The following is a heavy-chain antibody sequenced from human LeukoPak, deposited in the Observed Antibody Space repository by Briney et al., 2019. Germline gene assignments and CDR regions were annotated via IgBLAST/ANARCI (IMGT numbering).Heavy chain of an antibody. D-gene: IGHD6-13*01. CDR1: GGSISSGGYY. V-gene: IGHV4-31*03. CDR2: IYYSGST. Sequence: SETLSLTCTVSGGSISSGGYYWSWIRQHPGKGLEWIGYIYYSGSTYYNPSLKSRVTIPVDASKTQFSLKLSSVTAADTAVYYCARGAYGAAAFYYFDYWGQGTLVTVSS. J-gene: IGHJ4*02. CDR3: ARGAYGAAAFYYFDY.